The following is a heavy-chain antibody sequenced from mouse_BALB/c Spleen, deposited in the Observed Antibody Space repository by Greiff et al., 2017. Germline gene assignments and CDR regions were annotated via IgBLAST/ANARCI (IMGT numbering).Heavy chain of an antibody. Sequence: VKLVESGPGLVAPSQSLSITCTVSGFSLTSYGVHWVRQPPGKGLEWLGVIWAGGSTNYNSALMSRLSISKDNSKSQVFLKMNSLQTDDTAMYYCAREGGGNYVSYFDYWGQGTTLTVSS. V-gene: IGHV2-9*02. D-gene: IGHD2-1*01. CDR1: GFSLTSYG. CDR3: AREGGGNYVSYFDY. CDR2: IWAGGST. J-gene: IGHJ2*01.